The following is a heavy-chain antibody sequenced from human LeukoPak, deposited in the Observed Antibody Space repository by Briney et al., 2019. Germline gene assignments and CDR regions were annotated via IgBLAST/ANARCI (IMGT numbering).Heavy chain of an antibody. J-gene: IGHJ3*02. CDR3: ARDGPPRYCSSTSCRAFDI. Sequence: PSETLSLTCTVSAGSISSGDYYWSWIRQPPGKGLEWIGYIYYSGSTYYNPSLKSRVTISVDTSKNQFSLKLSSVTAADTAVYYCARDGPPRYCSSTSCRAFDIWGQGTMVTVSS. D-gene: IGHD2-2*01. V-gene: IGHV4-30-4*08. CDR2: IYYSGST. CDR1: AGSISSGDYY.